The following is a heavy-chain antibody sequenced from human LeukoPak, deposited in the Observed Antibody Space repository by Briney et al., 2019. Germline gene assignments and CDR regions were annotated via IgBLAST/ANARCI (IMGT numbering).Heavy chain of an antibody. D-gene: IGHD6-13*01. J-gene: IGHJ6*02. V-gene: IGHV1-46*01. CDR2: INPSGGST. CDR3: ARDYGDSSSWYLSGYYGMDV. Sequence: ASVKVSCKASGYTFTSYYMHWVRQAPGQGLEWMGIINPSGGSTSYAQKFQGRVTMTRDTSTSTVYMELRSLRSEDTAVYYCARDYGDSSSWYLSGYYGMDVWGQGTTVTVSS. CDR1: GYTFTSYY.